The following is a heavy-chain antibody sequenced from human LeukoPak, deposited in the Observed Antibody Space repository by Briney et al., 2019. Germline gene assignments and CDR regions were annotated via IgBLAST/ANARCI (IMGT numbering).Heavy chain of an antibody. V-gene: IGHV3-23*01. J-gene: IGHJ4*02. CDR1: GFTFSSYA. Sequence: GSLRLSCAASGFTFSSYAMSWVRQASGKGLEWVSAISGSGGSTYHADSVKGRFTISRDNSKNTLYLQMNTLRAEDTAVYYCARGLSGGVDYWGQGTLVTVSS. CDR3: ARGLSGGVDY. CDR2: ISGSGGST. D-gene: IGHD1-26*01.